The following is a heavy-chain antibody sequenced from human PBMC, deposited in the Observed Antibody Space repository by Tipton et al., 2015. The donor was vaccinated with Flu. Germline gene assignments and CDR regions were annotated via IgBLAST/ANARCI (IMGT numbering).Heavy chain of an antibody. D-gene: IGHD3-10*01. CDR1: GDSITSYY. J-gene: IGHJ6*02. V-gene: IGHV4-59*06. CDR3: ARDKGGIGHGMDV. CDR2: IYYSGRT. Sequence: GLVKPSETLTLTCTVSGDSITSYYWSWIRQPPGKGLEWIGYIYYSGRTYYNPSLKSRVTISVDTSENQVSLKLSSVTAADTAVYYCARDKGGIGHGMDVWGQGTTVTVSS.